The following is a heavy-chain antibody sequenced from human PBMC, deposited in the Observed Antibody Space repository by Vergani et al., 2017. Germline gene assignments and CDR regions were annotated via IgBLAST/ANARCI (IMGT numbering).Heavy chain of an antibody. J-gene: IGHJ3*02. Sequence: EVQLLESGGGLVQPGGSLRLSCAASGFTFSSYAMSWVRQAPGKGLEWVSRINSDGSSTSYADSVKGRFTISRDNAKNTLYLQMNSLRAEDTAVYYCARGPETTVTTGAFDIWGQGTMVTVSS. CDR1: GFTFSSYA. V-gene: IGHV3-74*02. CDR3: ARGPETTVTTGAFDI. D-gene: IGHD4-17*01. CDR2: INSDGSST.